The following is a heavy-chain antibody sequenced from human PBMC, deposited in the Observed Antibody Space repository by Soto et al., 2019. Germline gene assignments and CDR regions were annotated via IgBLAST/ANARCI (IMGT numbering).Heavy chain of an antibody. V-gene: IGHV3-21*01. Sequence: PGGSLRLSCAASGFTFSSYSMNWVRQAPGKGLEWVSSISSSSSYIYYADSVKGRFTISRDNAKNSLYLQMNSLRAEDTAVYYCARVRYCGGGSCPYYFDYWGQGTLVTVSS. CDR2: ISSSSSYI. D-gene: IGHD2-15*01. CDR1: GFTFSSYS. J-gene: IGHJ4*02. CDR3: ARVRYCGGGSCPYYFDY.